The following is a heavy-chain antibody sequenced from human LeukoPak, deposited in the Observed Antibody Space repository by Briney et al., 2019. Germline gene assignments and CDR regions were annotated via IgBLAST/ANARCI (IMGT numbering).Heavy chain of an antibody. CDR3: AKATGGVYGSFDY. D-gene: IGHD3-16*01. CDR1: GFTFDDYA. V-gene: IGHV3-9*01. Sequence: QPGRSLRLSCAASGFTFDDYAMHWVRQAPGKGLEWVSRISWNSNSIGYADSVKGRFTISRDNAKNSLYLQMNSLRPEDTALFYCAKATGGVYGSFDYWGQGTLVTVSS. CDR2: ISWNSNSI. J-gene: IGHJ4*02.